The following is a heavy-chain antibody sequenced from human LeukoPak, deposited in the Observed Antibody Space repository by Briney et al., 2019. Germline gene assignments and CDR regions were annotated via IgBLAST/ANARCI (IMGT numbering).Heavy chain of an antibody. CDR2: INHSGST. V-gene: IGHV4-34*01. CDR1: GGSFSGYY. J-gene: IGHJ4*02. Sequence: PSETLSLTCAVYGGSFSGYYWSWSRQPPGKGLEWIGEINHSGSTNYNPSLKSRVTISVDTSKNQFSLKLSSVTAADTAVYYCARRTIAAAGTNLDYWGQGTLVTVSS. CDR3: ARRTIAAAGTNLDY. D-gene: IGHD6-13*01.